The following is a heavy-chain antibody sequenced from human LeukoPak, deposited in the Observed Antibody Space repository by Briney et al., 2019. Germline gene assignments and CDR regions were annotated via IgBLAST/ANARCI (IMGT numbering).Heavy chain of an antibody. D-gene: IGHD3-16*01. CDR2: IKQDGSEK. J-gene: IGHJ4*02. Sequence: PGGSLRLSCAASGFTFSSYSMNWVRQAPGKGLEWVANIKQDGSEKNYVDSVKGRFTISRDNAKNSLYLQMNSLRAEDTAVYYCARDMPFGGYWGQGTLVTVSS. CDR3: ARDMPFGGY. V-gene: IGHV3-7*03. CDR1: GFTFSSYS.